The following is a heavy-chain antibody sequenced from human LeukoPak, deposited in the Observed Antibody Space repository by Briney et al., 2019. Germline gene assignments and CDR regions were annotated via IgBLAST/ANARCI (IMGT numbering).Heavy chain of an antibody. Sequence: PGGSLRLSCAASGFTFSSYAMHWVRQAPSKGLEWVAVISYDGNNKYYADSVKGRFTISRDNSKNTLYLQMNSLRAEDTALYYCARDPPIDIVVVEAATPSYFDYWGQGTLVTVSS. V-gene: IGHV3-30*04. CDR2: ISYDGNNK. D-gene: IGHD2-15*01. CDR1: GFTFSSYA. J-gene: IGHJ4*02. CDR3: ARDPPIDIVVVEAATPSYFDY.